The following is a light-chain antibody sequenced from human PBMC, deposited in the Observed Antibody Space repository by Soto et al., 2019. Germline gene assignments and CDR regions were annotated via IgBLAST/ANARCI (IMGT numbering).Light chain of an antibody. V-gene: IGLV2-14*01. CDR3: TSYTTSSTHV. CDR2: EVS. CDR1: NSDVGGYNY. Sequence: QSVLTQPASVSASPGQSVTISCTGTNSDVGGYNYVSWYQQHPGKAPKLIIFEVSDRPSGVSTRFSGSKSGNRASLTISGLQAEDEADYYCTSYTTSSTHVFGGGTKVPVL. J-gene: IGLJ2*01.